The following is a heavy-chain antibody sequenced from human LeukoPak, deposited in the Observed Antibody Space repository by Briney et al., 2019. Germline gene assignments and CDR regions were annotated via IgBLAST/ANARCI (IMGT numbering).Heavy chain of an antibody. V-gene: IGHV3-30*02. D-gene: IGHD3-10*01. CDR1: GFTFSSYG. CDR3: SKDLTSDFGGDLDP. CDR2: ISFDGSQK. Sequence: GGSLRLSCAASGFTFSSYGMHWVRQAPGKGLEWVALISFDGSQKYYADSVKGRFTISRDNSKSTVYLQMNSLRVEDAAVYYCSKDLTSDFGGDLDPWGQGTLVTASS. J-gene: IGHJ5*02.